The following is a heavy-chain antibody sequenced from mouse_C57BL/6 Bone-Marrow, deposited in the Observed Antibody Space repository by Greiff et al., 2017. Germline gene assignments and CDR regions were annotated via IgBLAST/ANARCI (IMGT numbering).Heavy chain of an antibody. CDR1: GYAFSSSW. V-gene: IGHV1-82*01. J-gene: IGHJ2*01. CDR2: IYPGDGDT. D-gene: IGHD1-3*01. CDR3: ARWGVGDYFDY. Sequence: QVQLQQSGPELVKPGASVKISCKASGYAFSSSWMNWVKQRPGKGFEWIGRIYPGDGDTNYNGKFKGKATLTADKSSSTAYMQLSSLTSEDSAVYFCARWGVGDYFDYWGQGTTLTVSS.